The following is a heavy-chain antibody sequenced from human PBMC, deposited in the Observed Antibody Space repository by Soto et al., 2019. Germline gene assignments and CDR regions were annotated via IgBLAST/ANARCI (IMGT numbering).Heavy chain of an antibody. V-gene: IGHV3-33*06. CDR2: IWHDGSEI. CDR1: GSIFIGYG. CDR3: AKDPAGMYSSGWSQSFDF. Sequence: GGSLRLSCVVPGSIFIGYGMHWVRQAPGKGLEWVAVIWHDGSEIYYADSVKGRFTISRDNSKNTLYLQMNSLRAEDTAMYYCAKDPAGMYSSGWSQSFDFWGQGTQVTVSS. J-gene: IGHJ4*02. D-gene: IGHD6-19*01.